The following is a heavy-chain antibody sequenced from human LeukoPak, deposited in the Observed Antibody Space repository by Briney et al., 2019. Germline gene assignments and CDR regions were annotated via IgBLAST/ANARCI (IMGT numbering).Heavy chain of an antibody. J-gene: IGHJ6*03. D-gene: IGHD3-10*01. CDR3: ARENVGGSGSRHYYYYMDV. CDR2: FNWNGGST. CDR1: GFTFDVYG. V-gene: IGHV3-20*04. Sequence: GGSLRLSCAASGFTFDVYGMSWVRQAPGKGLEWVSGFNWNGGSTGYADSVKGRFTISRDNDKNSLYLQMNSLRAEDTALYYCARENVGGSGSRHYYYYMDVWGKGTTVTVSS.